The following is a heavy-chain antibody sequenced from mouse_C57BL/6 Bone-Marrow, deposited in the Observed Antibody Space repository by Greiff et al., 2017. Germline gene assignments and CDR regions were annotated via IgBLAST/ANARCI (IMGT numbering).Heavy chain of an antibody. CDR3: ASNWGVPYAMDY. V-gene: IGHV5-4*03. J-gene: IGHJ4*01. D-gene: IGHD4-1*02. Sequence: EVKLVESGGGLVKPGGSLKLSCAASGFTFSSYAMSWVRQTPEKRLEWVATISDGGSYTYYPDNVKGRFTISRDNAKNNLYLQMSHLKSDDTAMYYCASNWGVPYAMDYWGQGTSVTVSS. CDR2: ISDGGSYT. CDR1: GFTFSSYA.